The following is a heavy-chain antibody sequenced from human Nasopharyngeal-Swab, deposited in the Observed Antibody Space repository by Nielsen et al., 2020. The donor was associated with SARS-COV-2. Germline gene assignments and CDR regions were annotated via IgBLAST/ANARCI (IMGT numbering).Heavy chain of an antibody. CDR2: INTNTGNP. Sequence: ASVKVSCKASGYTFTSYAMNWVRQAPGQGLEWMGWINTNTGNPTYAQGFTGRFVFSLDTSVSTAYLQISSLKAEDTAVYYCARTDTHTIFGVAIGYNWFDPWGQGTLVTVSS. V-gene: IGHV7-4-1*02. CDR1: GYTFTSYA. J-gene: IGHJ5*02. D-gene: IGHD3-3*01. CDR3: ARTDTHTIFGVAIGYNWFDP.